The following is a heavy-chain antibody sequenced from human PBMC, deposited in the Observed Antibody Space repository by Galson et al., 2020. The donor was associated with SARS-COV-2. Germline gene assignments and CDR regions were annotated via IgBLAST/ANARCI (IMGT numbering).Heavy chain of an antibody. J-gene: IGHJ4*02. CDR1: GFTFPSST. V-gene: IGHV3-21*01. Sequence: GESLKISFAASGFTFPSSTMNWVRQAPGKGLEWVSSISGSSASLYYADPVRGRFTVARDNAQNSLFLQRNSLTAEDTAVYYCARDGTHNWDYDWGQGTLVTVSS. CDR3: ARDGTHNWDYD. D-gene: IGHD1-7*01. CDR2: ISGSSASL.